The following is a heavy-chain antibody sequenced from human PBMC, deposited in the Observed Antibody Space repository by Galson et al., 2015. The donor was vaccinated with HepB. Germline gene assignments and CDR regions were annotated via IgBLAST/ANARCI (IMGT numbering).Heavy chain of an antibody. J-gene: IGHJ4*02. CDR1: GFTFHNYW. V-gene: IGHV3-7*01. CDR3: YDGHYSGR. Sequence: SLRLSCAASGFTFHNYWMNWVRHTPGKGLEWVASMKQDGTEKYYVASARGRFTISGGTAKNSLFLQMNSLRAEDTAVYHCYDGHYSGRWGRGTQVTVSS. CDR2: MKQDGTEK. D-gene: IGHD4-17*01.